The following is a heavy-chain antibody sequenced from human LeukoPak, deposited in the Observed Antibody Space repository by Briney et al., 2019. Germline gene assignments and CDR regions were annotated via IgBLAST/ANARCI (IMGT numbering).Heavy chain of an antibody. V-gene: IGHV1-8*01. CDR1: GYTFTSYD. CDR2: MNPNSGNT. CDR3: ARAPDCSGSYLDY. Sequence: GASVKVSCKASGYTFTSYDINWVRQATGQGLEWMGWMNPNSGNTGYAQKFQGRVTMTRNTSISTAYMELSSLRSEDTAVYYCARAPDCSGSYLDYWGQGTLVTVSS. J-gene: IGHJ4*02. D-gene: IGHD1-26*01.